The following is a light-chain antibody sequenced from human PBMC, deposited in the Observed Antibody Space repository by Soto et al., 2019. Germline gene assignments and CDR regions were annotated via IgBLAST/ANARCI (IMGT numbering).Light chain of an antibody. CDR3: QQYNSYS. Sequence: DIQMTQSPSTVSASVGDRVTITCRASQNINTWLAWYQQKPGKAPKLLILKASSLESGVPSRFSGSGSGTEFTLTISSLQPDDFATYYCQQYNSYSFGQGTKVDIK. V-gene: IGKV1-5*03. CDR2: KAS. J-gene: IGKJ1*01. CDR1: QNINTW.